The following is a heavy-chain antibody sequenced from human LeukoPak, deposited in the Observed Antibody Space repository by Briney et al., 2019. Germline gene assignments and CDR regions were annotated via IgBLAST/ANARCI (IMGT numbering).Heavy chain of an antibody. CDR2: IYPGDSDT. V-gene: IGHV5-51*01. D-gene: IGHD3-10*01. CDR1: GYSFTSYW. Sequence: GESLKISCQGSGYSFTSYWIGWVRQMPGKGLEWMGIIYPGDSDTRYSPSFQGQVTISADKSISTAYLQWSSLKASDTAMYYCARATYYYGSGSYPFDYWGQGTLVTVSS. J-gene: IGHJ4*02. CDR3: ARATYYYGSGSYPFDY.